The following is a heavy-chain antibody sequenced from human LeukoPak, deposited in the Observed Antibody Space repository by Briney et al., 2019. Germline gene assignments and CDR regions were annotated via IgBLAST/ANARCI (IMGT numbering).Heavy chain of an antibody. CDR3: ARAQGSNWFGP. V-gene: IGHV1-8*02. D-gene: IGHD6-19*01. J-gene: IGHJ5*02. CDR1: GYTFTSYG. CDR2: MNPNSGHT. Sequence: ASVKVSCKASGYTFTSYGISWVRQAPGQGLEWMGWMNPNSGHTGYAQKFQGRVTMTRNTSISTAYMELSSLRSEDTAVYFCARAQGSNWFGPWGQGTLVTVSS.